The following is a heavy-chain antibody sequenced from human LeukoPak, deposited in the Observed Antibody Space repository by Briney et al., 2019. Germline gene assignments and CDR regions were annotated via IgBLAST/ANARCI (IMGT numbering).Heavy chain of an antibody. CDR2: IFYSGST. D-gene: IGHD3-3*01. CDR3: ARVGRTRRSYYYMDV. Sequence: SETLSLTCNISGGSISNYYWSWIRQPPREGLEWIGYIFYSGSTNYNPSLKSRVTISLDTSKTQFSLKLSSVTAADTAVYYCARVGRTRRSYYYMDVWGKGTTVTVSS. V-gene: IGHV4-59*12. CDR1: GGSISNYY. J-gene: IGHJ6*03.